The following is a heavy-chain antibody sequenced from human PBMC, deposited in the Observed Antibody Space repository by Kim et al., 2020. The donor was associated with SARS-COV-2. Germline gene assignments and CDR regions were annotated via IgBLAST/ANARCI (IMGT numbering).Heavy chain of an antibody. V-gene: IGHV4-39*07. CDR2: IYYSGST. Sequence: SETLSLTCTVSGGSISSSSYYWGWIRQPPGKGLEWIGSIYYSGSTYYNPSLKSRVTISVDTSKNQFSLKLSSVTAADTAVYYCARDPSELLWFGELLYGWFDPWGQGTLVTVSS. D-gene: IGHD3-10*01. CDR3: ARDPSELLWFGELLYGWFDP. CDR1: GGSISSSSYY. J-gene: IGHJ5*02.